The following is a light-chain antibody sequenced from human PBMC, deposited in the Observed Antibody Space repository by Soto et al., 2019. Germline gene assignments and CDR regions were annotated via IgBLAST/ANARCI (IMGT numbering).Light chain of an antibody. V-gene: IGLV2-14*01. CDR1: SSDVGGYNY. J-gene: IGLJ1*01. CDR2: DVS. CDR3: SSYTRSSFYV. Sequence: QSALTQPASVSGSPGQSITISCTGTSSDVGGYNYVSWYQQQPGKAPKLMIYDVSNRPSGVSNRFSGSKSGNTASLTISGLQAEDEADYCCSSYTRSSFYVFGSGTKLTVL.